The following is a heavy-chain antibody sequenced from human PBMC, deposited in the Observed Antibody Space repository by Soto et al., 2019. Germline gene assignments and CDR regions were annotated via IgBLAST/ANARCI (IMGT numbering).Heavy chain of an antibody. D-gene: IGHD6-13*01. Sequence: QITLQESGPTLLKPPQTLTLTCAFSGFSLSTSGVGVGWIRQPPGKAMEWLALIYWYDDKSYSPSLKSRLPNTKYTSKNQVVLTMTNRDPGDTATYYCAHLSSSSGPGSAFNEWDWFDPWGRGTLVAVAS. J-gene: IGHJ5*02. CDR3: AHLSSSSGPGSAFNEWDWFDP. CDR1: GFSLSTSGVG. V-gene: IGHV2-5*01. CDR2: IYWYDDK.